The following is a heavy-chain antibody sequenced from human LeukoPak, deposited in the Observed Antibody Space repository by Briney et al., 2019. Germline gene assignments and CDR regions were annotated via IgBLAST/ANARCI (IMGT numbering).Heavy chain of an antibody. Sequence: PGGSLRLSCAASGFTFSNAWMSWVRRAPGKGLEWVGRIKSKTDGGTTDYAAPVKGRFTISRDDSKNTLYLQMNSLKTEDTAVYYCTTAGSGSYYYYYYYYMDVWGKGTTVTVSS. J-gene: IGHJ6*03. CDR2: IKSKTDGGTT. CDR1: GFTFSNAW. V-gene: IGHV3-15*01. CDR3: TTAGSGSYYYYYYYYMDV. D-gene: IGHD1-26*01.